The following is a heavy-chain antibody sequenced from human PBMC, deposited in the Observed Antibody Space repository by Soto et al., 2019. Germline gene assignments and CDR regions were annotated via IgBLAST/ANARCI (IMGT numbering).Heavy chain of an antibody. D-gene: IGHD5-12*01. CDR1: GFTFSSYG. CDR3: AKGRGGYDYSYYYGMDV. Sequence: PGGSLRLSCAASGFTFSSYGMHWVRQAPGKGLEWVAVISYDGSNKYYADSVKGRFTISRDNSKNTLYLQMNSLRAEDTAVYYCAKGRGGYDYSYYYGMDVWGQGTTVTVSS. J-gene: IGHJ6*02. CDR2: ISYDGSNK. V-gene: IGHV3-30*18.